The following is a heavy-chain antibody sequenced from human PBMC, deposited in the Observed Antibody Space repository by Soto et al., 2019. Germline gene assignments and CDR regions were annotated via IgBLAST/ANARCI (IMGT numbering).Heavy chain of an antibody. V-gene: IGHV4-59*08. CDR3: ARHRYYYDSSGYPPLDYYYSMDV. CDR1: GSYISSYY. Sequence: PSETLSLTCSVSGSYISSYYWSWIRQPQGKGLEWIGYIYYSGSTNYNPSLKSRVTISVDTSKNQFSLKLSSVTAADTAAYYCARHRYYYDSSGYPPLDYYYSMDVWGQGTTVTVSS. J-gene: IGHJ6*02. D-gene: IGHD3-22*01. CDR2: IYYSGST.